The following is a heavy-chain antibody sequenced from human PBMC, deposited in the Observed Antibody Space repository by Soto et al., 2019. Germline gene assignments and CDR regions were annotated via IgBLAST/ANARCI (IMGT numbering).Heavy chain of an antibody. Sequence: GGSLRLSCAASGFTFSSYAMHWVRQAPGKGLEWVAVISYDGSNKYYADSVKGRFTISRDNSKNTLYLQMNSLRAEDTAVYYCARDRLRGGDGMDVWGQGTTVTVSS. CDR3: ARDRLRGGDGMDV. J-gene: IGHJ6*02. CDR1: GFTFSSYA. CDR2: ISYDGSNK. V-gene: IGHV3-30-3*01. D-gene: IGHD3-16*01.